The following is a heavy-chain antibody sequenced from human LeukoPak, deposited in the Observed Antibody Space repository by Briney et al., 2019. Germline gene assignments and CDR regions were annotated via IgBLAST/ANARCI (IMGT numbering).Heavy chain of an antibody. CDR1: GYTFTGYY. V-gene: IGHV1-2*02. CDR3: ASSGGDSSGYLYYFDY. J-gene: IGHJ4*02. CDR2: INPNSGGT. D-gene: IGHD3-22*01. Sequence: ASVKVSCKASGYTFTGYYMHWVRQAPGQGLEWMGWINPNSGGTNYAQKFQGRVTMTRDTSISTAYMELSRLRSDDTAVYYCASSGGDSSGYLYYFDYWGQGTLVTVSS.